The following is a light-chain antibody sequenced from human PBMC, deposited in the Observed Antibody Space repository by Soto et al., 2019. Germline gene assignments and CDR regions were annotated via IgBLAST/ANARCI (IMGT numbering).Light chain of an antibody. V-gene: IGKV3-20*01. CDR3: QQYGTAPIT. J-gene: IGKJ5*01. CDR2: RAS. Sequence: EIVLTQSPGTLSLSPGERATLSCRASQSVIANYLAWYQQKPGQAPRLLIYRASSRATGIPDRFSGTGSGTDFTLTISRVEPEDFAVYYCQQYGTAPITFGQGTRLEIK. CDR1: QSVIANY.